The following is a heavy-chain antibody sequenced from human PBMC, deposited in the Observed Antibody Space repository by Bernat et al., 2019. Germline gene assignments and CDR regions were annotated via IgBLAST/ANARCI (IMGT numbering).Heavy chain of an antibody. CDR2: INHSGST. Sequence: QVQLQQWGAGLLKPSETLSLTCAVYGGSFSGYYWSWIRQPPGKGLEWIGEINHSGSTNYNPSLKSRVTISVDTSKNQFSLKLSSVTAADTAVYYCARNARRYSYDYEIPKTGYYFDYWGQGTLVTVSS. J-gene: IGHJ4*02. D-gene: IGHD5-18*01. V-gene: IGHV4-34*01. CDR3: ARNARRYSYDYEIPKTGYYFDY. CDR1: GGSFSGYY.